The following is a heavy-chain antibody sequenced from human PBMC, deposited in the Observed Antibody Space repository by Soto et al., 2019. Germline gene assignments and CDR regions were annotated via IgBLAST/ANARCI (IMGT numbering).Heavy chain of an antibody. D-gene: IGHD3-16*02. CDR1: GFTFSSYA. V-gene: IGHV3-30*03. Sequence: QVQLVESGGGVVQPGTSLRLSCAASGFTFSSYAMHWVRQAPGKGLEWVAIMSYDGNKQDDADSVQGRFTISRDNLKNTVHLQMKSLRVEDTAVYYCAQALGELSPESFDSWLQGFLVSVSS. J-gene: IGHJ4*02. CDR2: MSYDGNKQ. CDR3: AQALGELSPESFDS.